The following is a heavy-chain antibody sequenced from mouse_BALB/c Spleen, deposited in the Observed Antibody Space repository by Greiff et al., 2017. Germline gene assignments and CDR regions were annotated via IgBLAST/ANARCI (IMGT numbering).Heavy chain of an antibody. Sequence: QVQLQQSGPELVKPGASVKISCKASGYAFSSSWMNWVKQRPGQGLEWIGRIYPGDGDTNYNGKFKGKATLTADKSSSTAYMQLSSLTSVDSAVYFCARPLYGYDGYWYFDVWGAGTTVTVSS. J-gene: IGHJ1*01. CDR2: IYPGDGDT. CDR3: ARPLYGYDGYWYFDV. CDR1: GYAFSSSW. V-gene: IGHV1-82*01. D-gene: IGHD2-2*01.